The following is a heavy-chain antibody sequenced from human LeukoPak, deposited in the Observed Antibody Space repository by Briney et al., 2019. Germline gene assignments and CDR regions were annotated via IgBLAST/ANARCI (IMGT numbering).Heavy chain of an antibody. V-gene: IGHV1-2*02. Sequence: GASVKVSCKASGHTVTGYYMHWVRQAPGQGLEWMGWNNPNSGGTNYAQKFQGRVTMTRDTSISTAYMELSRLRSDDTAVYYCAWVGVIVNGWFDPWGQGTLVTVSS. CDR1: GHTVTGYY. J-gene: IGHJ5*02. CDR3: AWVGVIVNGWFDP. CDR2: NNPNSGGT. D-gene: IGHD3-16*02.